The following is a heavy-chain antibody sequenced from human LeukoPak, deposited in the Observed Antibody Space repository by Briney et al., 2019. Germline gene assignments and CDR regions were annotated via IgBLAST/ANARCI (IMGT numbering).Heavy chain of an antibody. CDR3: ARGRPHGNDY. J-gene: IGHJ4*02. V-gene: IGHV3-74*01. CDR1: GFTSSNAW. D-gene: IGHD4-23*01. Sequence: GGSLRLSCAASGFTSSNAWMSWVRQAPGKGLVWVSRIASDGSSTTYADSVKGRFSISRDNAKNTLYLQMNSLRVEDTAVYYCARGRPHGNDYWGQGTLVTVSS. CDR2: IASDGSST.